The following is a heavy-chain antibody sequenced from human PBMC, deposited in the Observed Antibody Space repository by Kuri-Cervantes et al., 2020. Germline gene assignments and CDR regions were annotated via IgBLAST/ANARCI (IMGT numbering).Heavy chain of an antibody. CDR3: ARDLRTSYNWNDVYYYYYGMDV. V-gene: IGHV4-59*12. D-gene: IGHD1-20*01. CDR2: IYYSGST. Sequence: ESLKISCTVSGGSISSYYWSWIRQPPGKGLEWIGYIYYSGSTNYNPSLKSRVTISVDTSKNQFSLKLSSVTAADTAVYYCARDLRTSYNWNDVYYYYYGMDVWGQGTTVTVSS. J-gene: IGHJ6*02. CDR1: GGSISSYY.